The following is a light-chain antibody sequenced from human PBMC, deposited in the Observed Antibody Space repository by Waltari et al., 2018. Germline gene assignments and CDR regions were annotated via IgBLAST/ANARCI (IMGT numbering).Light chain of an antibody. Sequence: QSALTQSRSVSGSPGQSVTISCTGTSRDVGGYDYVSWYQQHPGKAPKLMIFDVTKRPSGVPDRFSGSKSGNTASLTISGLQAEDEADYFCCSYAGSYTLLFGGGTKLTVL. CDR1: SRDVGGYDY. V-gene: IGLV2-11*01. J-gene: IGLJ2*01. CDR2: DVT. CDR3: CSYAGSYTLL.